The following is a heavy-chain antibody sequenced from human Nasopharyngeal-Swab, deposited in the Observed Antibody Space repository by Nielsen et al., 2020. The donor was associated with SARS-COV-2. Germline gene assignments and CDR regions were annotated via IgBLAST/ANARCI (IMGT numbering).Heavy chain of an antibody. CDR2: FYYSGIT. CDR3: AREVVGGLVDS. J-gene: IGHJ4*02. Sequence: SETLSLTCTVSGGSISSSGYYWSWIRQSPGKGLEWIGYFYYSGITNYNPSLKSRVTILIDTSKNQFSLKLNSVTAADTAVYYCAREVVGGLVDSWSQGTLVTVSS. D-gene: IGHD1-26*01. CDR1: GGSISSSGYY. V-gene: IGHV4-61*08.